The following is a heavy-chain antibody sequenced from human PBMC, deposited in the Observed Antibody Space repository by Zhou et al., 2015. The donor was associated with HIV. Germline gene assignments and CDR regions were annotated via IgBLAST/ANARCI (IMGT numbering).Heavy chain of an antibody. J-gene: IGHJ4*02. Sequence: EVQLLESGGGLVQPGGSLRLSCAASGFTFSSYSMNWVRQAPGKGLEWVSYISSSSDTIYYVDSVKGRFTISRDNAKNSLYLQMNSLRDEDTAVYYCASIVGVPEGYFDYWGQGTLVTVSS. D-gene: IGHD1-26*01. CDR3: ASIVGVPEGYFDY. CDR1: GFTFSSYS. CDR2: ISSSSDTI. V-gene: IGHV3-48*02.